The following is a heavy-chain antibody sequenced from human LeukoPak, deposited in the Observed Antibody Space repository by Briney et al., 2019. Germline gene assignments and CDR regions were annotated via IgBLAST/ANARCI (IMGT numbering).Heavy chain of an antibody. D-gene: IGHD2-2*01. CDR1: GFTFDDYA. CDR2: ISWNSGSI. J-gene: IGHJ3*02. CDR3: ARLGYCSSTSCLDAFDI. V-gene: IGHV3-9*01. Sequence: GRSLRLSCAASGFTFDDYAMHWARQAPGKGLEWVSGISWNSGSIGYADSVKGRFTISRDNAKNSLYLQMNSLRAEDTAVYYCARLGYCSSTSCLDAFDIWGQGTMVTVSS.